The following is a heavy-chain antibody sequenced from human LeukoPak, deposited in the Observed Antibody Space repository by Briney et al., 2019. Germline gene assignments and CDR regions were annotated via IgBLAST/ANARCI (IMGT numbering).Heavy chain of an antibody. Sequence: GASVKVSCKASGYRFTSSDINWVRQAPGQGLEWMGWTNPDSGDTGYAEKFQDRLTIAGDTSITTAYMELTNLKSEDTAVYYCTRGWDLWGQGTLVTVSS. J-gene: IGHJ5*02. CDR3: TRGWDL. V-gene: IGHV1-8*03. CDR2: TNPDSGDT. CDR1: GYRFTSSD.